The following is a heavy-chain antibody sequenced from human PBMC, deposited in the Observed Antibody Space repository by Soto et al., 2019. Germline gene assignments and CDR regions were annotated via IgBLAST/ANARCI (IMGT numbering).Heavy chain of an antibody. CDR2: ISAYNGNT. V-gene: IGHV1-18*01. J-gene: IGHJ4*02. Sequence: ASVKVSCKASGYTFTSCGISWVRQAPGQGLEWMGWISAYNGNTNYAQKLQGRVTMTTDTSTSTAYMELRSLRSDDTAVYYCARERGDPYGYYFDYWGQGTLVTVSS. CDR3: ARERGDPYGYYFDY. D-gene: IGHD2-21*02. CDR1: GYTFTSCG.